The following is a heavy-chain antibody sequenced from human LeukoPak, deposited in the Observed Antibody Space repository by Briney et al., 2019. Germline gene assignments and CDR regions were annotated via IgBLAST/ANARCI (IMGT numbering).Heavy chain of an antibody. J-gene: IGHJ6*03. CDR1: GLTFSNSA. Sequence: GGSLRLSCAASGLTFSNSAMSWVRLAPGKGLEWVSGIDGSGGRTWYADSVKGRFTISRDNSKNTLYLQMNSLRAEDTAVYYCAKNYYDSSGYYYPSYYYYMDVWGKGTTVTVSS. CDR3: AKNYYDSSGYYYPSYYYYMDV. CDR2: IDGSGGRT. D-gene: IGHD3-22*01. V-gene: IGHV3-23*01.